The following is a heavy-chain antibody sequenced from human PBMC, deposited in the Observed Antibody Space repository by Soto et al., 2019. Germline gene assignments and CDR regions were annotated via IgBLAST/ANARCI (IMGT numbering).Heavy chain of an antibody. CDR3: AADATAWQQMVPSDY. D-gene: IGHD2-8*01. V-gene: IGHV1-58*01. CDR1: GFTFTSSA. J-gene: IGHJ4*02. CDR2: IAVGSGYT. Sequence: RASVKVSCKASGFTFTSSAFQWVRQARGQRLEWIGWIAVGSGYTNYAQRFQDRVTLTRDMSTATTYMELSRLTSEDTAIYYCAADATAWQQMVPSDYWGQGTLVTSP.